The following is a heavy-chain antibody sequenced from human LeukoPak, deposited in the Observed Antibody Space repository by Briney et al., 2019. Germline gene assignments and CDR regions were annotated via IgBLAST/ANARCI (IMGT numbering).Heavy chain of an antibody. J-gene: IGHJ6*02. CDR3: ARTSPATPLLRYFDWSPSPMDV. CDR2: IYYSGST. V-gene: IGHV4-59*01. CDR1: GGSISSYY. Sequence: PSETLSLTCTVSGGSISSYYWSWIRQPPGKGLEWIGYIYYSGSTNYNPSLKSRVTISVDTSKNQFSLKLSSVTAADTAVYYCARTSPATPLLRYFDWSPSPMDVWGQGTTATVPS. D-gene: IGHD3-9*01.